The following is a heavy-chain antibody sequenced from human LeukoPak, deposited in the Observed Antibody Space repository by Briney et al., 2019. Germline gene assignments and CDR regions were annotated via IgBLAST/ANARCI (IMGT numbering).Heavy chain of an antibody. CDR1: GFTFSSYW. J-gene: IGHJ3*02. CDR3: ARTYYYDSSGYGDGAFDI. V-gene: IGHV3-7*01. CDR2: IKQDGSEK. D-gene: IGHD3-22*01. Sequence: GGSLRLSCAASGFTFSSYWMSWVRQAPGKGLEWVANIKQDGSEKYYVDSVKGRFTISRDNAKNSLYLQMNSLRAEDTAVYYCARTYYYDSSGYGDGAFDIWGQGTMVTVSS.